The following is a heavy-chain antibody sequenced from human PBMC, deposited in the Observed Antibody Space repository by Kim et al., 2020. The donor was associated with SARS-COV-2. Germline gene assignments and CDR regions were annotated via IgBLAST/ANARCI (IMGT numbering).Heavy chain of an antibody. Sequence: SVKVSCKASGGTFSSYAISWVRQAPGQGLEWMGGIIPIFGTANYAQKFQGRVTITADESTSTAYMELSSLRSEDTAVYYCARDSWYSSSSEEPLFDYWGQGTLVTVSS. V-gene: IGHV1-69*13. D-gene: IGHD6-6*01. CDR2: IIPIFGTA. CDR1: GGTFSSYA. J-gene: IGHJ4*02. CDR3: ARDSWYSSSSEEPLFDY.